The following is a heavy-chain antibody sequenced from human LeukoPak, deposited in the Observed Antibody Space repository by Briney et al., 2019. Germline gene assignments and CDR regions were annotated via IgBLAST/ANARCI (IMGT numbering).Heavy chain of an antibody. CDR1: GGSINNHY. J-gene: IGHJ4*02. V-gene: IGHV4-59*11. CDR3: ARLRSGLHKFDS. CDR2: IYYSGTT. Sequence: AETLSLTCTVSGGSINNHYCSWIRQPPGKGLEWVGYIYYSGTTNYNPSLKSRVTMSVDTSKNQFSLNLTSVTVADTAVYYCARLRSGLHKFDSWGQGALVTVSS. D-gene: IGHD6-25*01.